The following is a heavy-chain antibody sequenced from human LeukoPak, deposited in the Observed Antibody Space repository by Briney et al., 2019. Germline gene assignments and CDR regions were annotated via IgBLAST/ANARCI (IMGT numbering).Heavy chain of an antibody. CDR2: ISSSSSYI. V-gene: IGHV3-21*01. Sequence: GGSLRLSCAASGFTFSSYSMNWVRQAPGKGLEWVSSISSSSSYIYYADSVKGRFTISRDNAKNSLYLQMNSLRAEDTAVYYCARQETVVVVAATRYYYYYMDVWGKGTTVTVSS. CDR1: GFTFSSYS. J-gene: IGHJ6*03. CDR3: ARQETVVVVAATRYYYYYMDV. D-gene: IGHD2-15*01.